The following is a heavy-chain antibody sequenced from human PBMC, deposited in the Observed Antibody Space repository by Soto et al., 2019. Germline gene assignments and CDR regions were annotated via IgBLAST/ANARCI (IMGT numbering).Heavy chain of an antibody. D-gene: IGHD3-3*01. J-gene: IGHJ5*02. CDR3: ARGQRFSDWFHP. CDR1: GGTLSGYY. V-gene: IGHV4-4*07. CDR2: IHRSGRS. Sequence: LSETLSRTCPVTGGTLSGYYCTLIRQCAGGRLEWIGGIHRSGRSTYNPSVKGRVTTSLDTSMKHFPLRLSSVTAADTAVYYWARGQRFSDWFHPWGQGTLVT.